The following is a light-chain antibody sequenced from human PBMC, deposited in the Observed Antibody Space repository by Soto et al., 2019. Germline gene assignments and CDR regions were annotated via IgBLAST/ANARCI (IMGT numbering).Light chain of an antibody. V-gene: IGKV3-15*01. CDR1: QSVSNN. CDR2: DAS. CDR3: QQYNNWPPWT. J-gene: IGKJ1*01. Sequence: ILMTQSPATLSVSPGERATLSCRASQSVSNNLAWYQQKPGKAPRLLIYDASTRATCIPARFSGSGSGTEFTLTISGLQSEAFAVYYCQQYNNWPPWTFCQGTKVEIK.